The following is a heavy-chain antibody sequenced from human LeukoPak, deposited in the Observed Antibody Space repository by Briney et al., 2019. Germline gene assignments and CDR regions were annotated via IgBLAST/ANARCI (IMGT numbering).Heavy chain of an antibody. CDR2: INPNSGGI. D-gene: IGHD4-17*01. V-gene: IGHV1-2*02. CDR1: GYTFTGYY. CDR3: ARWAHYGDSLDV. J-gene: IGHJ6*04. Sequence: ASVTVSCKASGYTFTGYYMHWVRQAPGQGLEWMGWINPNSGGINYAQKFQGRVTMTRDTSISTAYMELSRLRSDDTAVYYCARWAHYGDSLDVWGKGTTVTVSS.